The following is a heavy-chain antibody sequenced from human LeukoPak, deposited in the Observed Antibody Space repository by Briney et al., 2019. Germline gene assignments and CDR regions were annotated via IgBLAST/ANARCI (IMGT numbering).Heavy chain of an antibody. Sequence: PGGSLRLSCAASGFTFSSYAMSWVLQAPGKGLEWVSAISGSGGGTYYADSVKGRFTISRDNSKNTLYLQMNSLRAEDTAVYYCAKLESGWKTYWGQGTLVTVSS. V-gene: IGHV3-23*01. CDR1: GFTFSSYA. D-gene: IGHD6-19*01. CDR2: ISGSGGGT. CDR3: AKLESGWKTY. J-gene: IGHJ4*02.